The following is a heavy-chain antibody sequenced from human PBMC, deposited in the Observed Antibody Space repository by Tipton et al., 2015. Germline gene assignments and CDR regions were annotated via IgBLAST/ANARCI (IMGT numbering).Heavy chain of an antibody. V-gene: IGHV3-53*05. CDR2: IYSGGST. J-gene: IGHJ6*02. CDR3: AKDGEQWLGTYYYGMDV. Sequence: ALRLSCAASGFTVSSNYMSWVRQAPGKGLEWVSVIYSGGSTYYADSVKGRFTISRDNFKNTLYLEMNGLRAEDTALYYCAKDGEQWLGTYYYGMDVWGQGTTVTVSS. D-gene: IGHD6-19*01. CDR1: GFTVSSNY.